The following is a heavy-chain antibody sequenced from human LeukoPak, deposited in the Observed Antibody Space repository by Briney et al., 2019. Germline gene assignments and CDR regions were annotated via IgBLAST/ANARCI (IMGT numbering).Heavy chain of an antibody. Sequence: PGGSLRLSCAASGSSFSTYGMHWVRQAPGKGLEWVAFIRYDGSNQYYTDSVKGRFTISRDNSKNTLYLQMNSLRAEDTAVYYCAKRAPSSGSYMGFDPWGQGTLVTVSS. CDR1: GSSFSTYG. CDR3: AKRAPSSGSYMGFDP. CDR2: IRYDGSNQ. J-gene: IGHJ5*02. V-gene: IGHV3-30*02. D-gene: IGHD1-26*01.